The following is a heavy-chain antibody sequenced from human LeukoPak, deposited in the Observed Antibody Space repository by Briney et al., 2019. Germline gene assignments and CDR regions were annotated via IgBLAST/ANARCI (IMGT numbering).Heavy chain of an antibody. CDR2: ISGDGGNA. CDR1: GITFDDYA. Sequence: GGSLRLSCAISGITFDDYAMQWVRQAPGKGLEWVSLISGDGGNAYYSDSVKGRFTISRDNNKKSLYLQMDSLRTEDTALYYCASPGAWGPTIGDYWGQGTLVIVSS. J-gene: IGHJ4*02. CDR3: ASPGAWGPTIGDY. D-gene: IGHD5-12*01. V-gene: IGHV3-43*02.